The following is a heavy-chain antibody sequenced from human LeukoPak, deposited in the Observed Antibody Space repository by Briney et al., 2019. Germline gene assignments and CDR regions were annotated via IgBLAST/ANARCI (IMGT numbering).Heavy chain of an antibody. Sequence: SETLSLTCTVSGGSISSYYWSWIRQPPGKGLEWIGYIYYSGSTNYNPSLKSRVTISLDTSKNQFSLKLSSVTAADTAVYYCARDRTGESDFDYWGQGTLVTVSS. CDR3: ARDRTGESDFDY. CDR1: GGSISSYY. V-gene: IGHV4-59*12. J-gene: IGHJ4*02. CDR2: IYYSGST. D-gene: IGHD7-27*01.